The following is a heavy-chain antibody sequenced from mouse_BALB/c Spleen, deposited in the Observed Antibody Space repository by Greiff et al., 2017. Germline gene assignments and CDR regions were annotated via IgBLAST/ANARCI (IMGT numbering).Heavy chain of an antibody. J-gene: IGHJ1*01. CDR1: GFTFSSYT. CDR2: ISNGGGST. V-gene: IGHV5-12-2*01. Sequence: DVMLVESGGGLVQPGGSLKLSCAASGFTFSSYTMSWVRQTPEKRLEWVAYISNGGGSTYYPDTVKGRFTISRDNAKNTLYLQISSLKSEDTAMYYCARQSSYRYFDVWGAGTTVTVSS. CDR3: ARQSSYRYFDV. D-gene: IGHD1-1*01.